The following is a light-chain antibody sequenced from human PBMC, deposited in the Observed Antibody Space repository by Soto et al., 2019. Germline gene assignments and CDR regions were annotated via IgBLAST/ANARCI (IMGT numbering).Light chain of an antibody. V-gene: IGKV1-5*03. CDR3: QQYNNYPRT. J-gene: IGKJ1*01. CDR2: KAS. CDR1: QTISSW. Sequence: DILMTQSPSTLSASVGDRVTITCRASQTISSWLAWYQQKPGKAPKLLIYKASDLDSGVPSRFSGSGSGTEFTLTISSLQPDDFATYYCQQYNNYPRTFGQGTEVEVK.